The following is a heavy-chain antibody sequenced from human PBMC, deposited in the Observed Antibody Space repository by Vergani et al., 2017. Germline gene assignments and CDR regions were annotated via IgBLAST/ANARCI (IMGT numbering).Heavy chain of an antibody. J-gene: IGHJ3*02. CDR2: ISYDGSNK. CDR1: GFTFSSYG. Sequence: QVQLVESGGGVVQPGRSLRLSCAASGFTFSSYGMHWVRQAPGKGLEWVAVISYDGSNKYYADSVKGRFTISRDNSKNTLYLQMNSLRAEDTAVYYCAKEMNFWSGYSAFDIWGQGTMVTVSS. V-gene: IGHV3-30*18. CDR3: AKEMNFWSGYSAFDI. D-gene: IGHD3-3*01.